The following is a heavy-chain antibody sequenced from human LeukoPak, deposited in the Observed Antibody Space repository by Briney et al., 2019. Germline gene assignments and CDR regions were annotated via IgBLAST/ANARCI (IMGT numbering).Heavy chain of an antibody. D-gene: IGHD6-19*01. J-gene: IGHJ6*04. CDR1: GYTFTSYG. CDR3: ARDESRGWGRPGAAAVDV. V-gene: IGHV1-18*01. Sequence: ASVKVSCKASGYTFTSYGISWVRQAPGQGLEWMGWISAYNGNTNYAQKLQGRVTMTTDTSTSTAYMELRSLRSDARAEYYCARDESRGWGRPGAAAVDVWGKGTTVTVSS. CDR2: ISAYNGNT.